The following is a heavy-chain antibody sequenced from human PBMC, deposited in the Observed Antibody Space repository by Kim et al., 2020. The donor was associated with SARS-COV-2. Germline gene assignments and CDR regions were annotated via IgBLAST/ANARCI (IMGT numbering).Heavy chain of an antibody. V-gene: IGHV1-18*04. D-gene: IGHD2-2*03. CDR3: ARGGYCSYTTCRTNTYYYYGMDV. J-gene: IGHJ6*02. CDR2: ISAYNGNT. CDR1: GYTFSSHG. Sequence: ASVKVSCKASGYTFSSHGISWVRQAPGQGLEWMGWISAYNGNTNYAQKLQDRVTMTTDTSTSTAYMELRSLRSDDTAVYYCARGGYCSYTTCRTNTYYYYGMDVWGQGTTVTVSS.